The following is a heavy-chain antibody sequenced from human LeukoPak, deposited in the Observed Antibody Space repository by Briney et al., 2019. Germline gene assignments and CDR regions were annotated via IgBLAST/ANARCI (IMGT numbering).Heavy chain of an antibody. V-gene: IGHV4-4*07. D-gene: IGHD3-10*01. J-gene: IGHJ6*03. CDR3: AREGSGSYLGYYYYMEV. CDR2: INTSGST. CDR1: GGSISSYY. Sequence: PSGTLSLTCTVSGGSISSYYYSWIRQPAGKGLEWIGRINTSGSTNYNPSLKSRVTISADKSKKQFSLRLTSVTAADTAVYYCAREGSGSYLGYYYYMEVWGTGTTVTVSS.